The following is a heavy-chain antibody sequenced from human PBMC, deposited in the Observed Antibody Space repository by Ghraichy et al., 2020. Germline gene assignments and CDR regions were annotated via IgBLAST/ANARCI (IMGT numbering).Heavy chain of an antibody. Sequence: GGSLRLSCTASGFSFSGSWMSWVRQAPEKGLELVANINNDGKEKYSVDSLKGRFTISRDNGKNSLFLQISSLRVEDTAVYYCARDPKRGALDYWGQGTLVAVSA. CDR2: INNDGKEK. D-gene: IGHD3-10*01. CDR1: GFSFSGSW. CDR3: ARDPKRGALDY. J-gene: IGHJ4*02. V-gene: IGHV3-7*03.